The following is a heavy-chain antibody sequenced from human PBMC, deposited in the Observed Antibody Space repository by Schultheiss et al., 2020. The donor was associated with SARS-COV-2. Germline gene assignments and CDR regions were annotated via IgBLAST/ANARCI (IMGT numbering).Heavy chain of an antibody. J-gene: IGHJ4*02. CDR1: GGSFSGYY. CDR3: ASIDSSGYSH. D-gene: IGHD3-22*01. CDR2: INHSGST. V-gene: IGHV4-34*01. Sequence: SETLSLTCAVYGGSFSGYYWSWIRQPPGKGLEWIGEINHSGSTNYNPSLKSRVTISVDTSKNQFSLKLSSVTAADTAVYYCASIDSSGYSHWGQGTLVTVSS.